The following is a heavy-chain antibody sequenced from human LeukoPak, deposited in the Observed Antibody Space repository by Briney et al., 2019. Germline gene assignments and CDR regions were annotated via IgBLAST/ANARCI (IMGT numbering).Heavy chain of an antibody. CDR1: GFTFSPYS. D-gene: IGHD4-11*01. CDR2: IGSSSTYI. J-gene: IGHJ4*02. V-gene: IGHV3-21*01. Sequence: PGGSLRLSCAASGFTFSPYSMNWVRQAPGKGLEWVSYIGSSSTYIYYADSVKGRFTISKDNAKSSLYLQMNSLRAEDTAVYYCARFETIVITDEYWGQGTLVTVSS. CDR3: ARFETIVITDEY.